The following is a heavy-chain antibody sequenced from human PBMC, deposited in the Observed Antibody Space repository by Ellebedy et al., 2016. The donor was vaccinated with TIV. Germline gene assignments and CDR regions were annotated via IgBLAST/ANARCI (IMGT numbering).Heavy chain of an antibody. V-gene: IGHV3-7*01. J-gene: IGHJ4*02. CDR2: IKQDGNEK. CDR1: GFIFSSFA. Sequence: GGSLRLSCAASGFIFSSFAMFWVRQAPGKGLEWVANIKQDGNEKYYVDSIKGRFTISRDNAKNSLYLQMNSLRVEDTAIYYCSIVDWYRSDYWGQGSLVTVSS. CDR3: SIVDWYRSDY. D-gene: IGHD2-21*01.